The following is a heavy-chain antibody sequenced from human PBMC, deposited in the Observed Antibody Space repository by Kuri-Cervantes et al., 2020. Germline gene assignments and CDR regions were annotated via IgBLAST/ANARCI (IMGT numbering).Heavy chain of an antibody. J-gene: IGHJ6*02. CDR3: SRGLSFFKQKTAYEMDV. Sequence: ASVKVSCNASGYTFTSYDINWGRQATGQGLEWRGWMNPNSCNTGYAQKFQGRVTMTRNTSISTAYMELSSLRSEDTAVYYCSRGLSFFKQKTAYEMDVWGQGTTVTVSS. D-gene: IGHD2-21*01. CDR1: GYTFTSYD. CDR2: MNPNSCNT. V-gene: IGHV1-8*01.